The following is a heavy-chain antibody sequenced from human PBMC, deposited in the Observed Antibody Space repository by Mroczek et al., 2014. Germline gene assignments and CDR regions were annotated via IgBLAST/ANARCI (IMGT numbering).Heavy chain of an antibody. CDR1: GGSFSGYY. CDR3: ARGDVVVAATYGGGPFDY. CDR2: INHSGST. V-gene: IGHV4-34*01. J-gene: IGHJ4*02. D-gene: IGHD2-15*01. Sequence: QVQLQQWGAGLLKPSETLSLTCAVYGGSFSGYYWSWIRQPPGKGLEWIGEINHSGSTNYNPSLKSRVTISVDTSKNQFSLKLSSVTAADTAVYYCARGDVVVAATYGGGPFDYWGQGTLVTVSS.